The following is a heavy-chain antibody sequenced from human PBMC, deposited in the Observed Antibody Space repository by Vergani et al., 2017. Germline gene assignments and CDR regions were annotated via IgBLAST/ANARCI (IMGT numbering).Heavy chain of an antibody. V-gene: IGHV3-30*02. CDR3: AKHFRGWGIDY. D-gene: IGHD3-16*01. J-gene: IGHJ4*02. CDR1: GFTFDSYA. CDR2: IQFDGSNQ. Sequence: QVQLVESGGGVVQPGGSLRLSCAASGFTFDSYAMHWVRQAPGKGLEFVAFIQFDGSNQYYADSVKGRFTLSRDFSKNTLYLQMNSLRTDDTATYYCAKHFRGWGIDYWGQGTQVIVSS.